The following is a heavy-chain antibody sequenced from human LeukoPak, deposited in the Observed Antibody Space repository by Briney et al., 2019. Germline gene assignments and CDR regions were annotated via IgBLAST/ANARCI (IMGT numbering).Heavy chain of an antibody. D-gene: IGHD3-22*01. V-gene: IGHV3-33*01. Sequence: GGSLRLSCAASGFTFSSYGMHWDRQAPGKGLEWVAIIWYDGSNKYYADSVKGRFTISRDNSKNTLYLQMNSLRAEDTAVYYCARDRGYYYDSSGRSVGYWGQGTLVTVSS. CDR3: ARDRGYYYDSSGRSVGY. CDR1: GFTFSSYG. CDR2: IWYDGSNK. J-gene: IGHJ4*02.